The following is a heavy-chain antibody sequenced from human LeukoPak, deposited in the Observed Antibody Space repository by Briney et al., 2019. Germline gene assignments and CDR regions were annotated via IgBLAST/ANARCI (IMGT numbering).Heavy chain of an antibody. CDR1: GFTFSDYY. V-gene: IGHV3-11*04. J-gene: IGHJ4*02. D-gene: IGHD1-26*01. CDR3: ARESEWELPTVDY. CDR2: ISSSGSTI. Sequence: PGGSLRLSCAASGFTFSDYYMSWIRQAPGKGLEWVSYISSSGSTIYYADSVKGRFTISRDNAKNSLYLQMNSLRAEDTAVYYCARESEWELPTVDYWGQGTLVTVSS.